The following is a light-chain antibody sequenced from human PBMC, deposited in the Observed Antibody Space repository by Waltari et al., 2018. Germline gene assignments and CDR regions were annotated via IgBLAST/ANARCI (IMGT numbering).Light chain of an antibody. J-gene: IGLJ2*01. CDR3: SSFTTNTTRI. Sequence: ALTQPAPVSESHGQSFTIPGTGTSSDLGAYDYFSWYQQHPGKAPKLLIYDVNTRPSGVSSRFSGSKVGNKAFLTISGLQAEDEADYYCSSFTTNTTRIFGGGTKLTVL. V-gene: IGLV2-14*03. CDR1: SSDLGAYDY. CDR2: DVN.